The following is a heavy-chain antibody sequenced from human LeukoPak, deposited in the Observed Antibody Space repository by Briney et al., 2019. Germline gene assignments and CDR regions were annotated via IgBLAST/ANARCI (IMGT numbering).Heavy chain of an antibody. Sequence: SVKVSCKASGYTFTGYYMHWVRQAPGQGLEWMGGIIPIFGTANYAQKFQGRVTITADKSTSTAYMELSSLRSEDTAVYYCARGDILTGYRYYFDYWGQGTLVTVSS. CDR2: IIPIFGTA. CDR3: ARGDILTGYRYYFDY. J-gene: IGHJ4*02. D-gene: IGHD3-9*01. CDR1: GYTFTGYY. V-gene: IGHV1-69*06.